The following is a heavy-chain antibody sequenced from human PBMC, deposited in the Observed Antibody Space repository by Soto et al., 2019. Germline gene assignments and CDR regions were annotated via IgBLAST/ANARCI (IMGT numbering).Heavy chain of an antibody. V-gene: IGHV4-39*07. CDR3: ASMIGDPVLSFDS. CDR2: IYYGGST. Sequence: SETLSLTCTGSGGSISSSSYYWGWIRQPAGKGLEGIGSIYYGGSTYYNPSLKSRVTISIDTSEYQFSLKLNSVTAADTAVYYCASMIGDPVLSFDSWGQGTLVTVS. D-gene: IGHD3-10*02. J-gene: IGHJ5*01. CDR1: GGSISSSSYY.